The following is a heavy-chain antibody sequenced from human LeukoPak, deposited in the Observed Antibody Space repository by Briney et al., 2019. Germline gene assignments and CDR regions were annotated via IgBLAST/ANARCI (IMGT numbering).Heavy chain of an antibody. V-gene: IGHV3-33*06. CDR3: PKTADYGDYCDY. CDR2: IWYDGSNK. J-gene: IGHJ4*02. CDR1: GFTFSSYG. D-gene: IGHD4-17*01. Sequence: GESLRLSCAASGFTFSSYGMHWVRQAPGKGLEWVAVIWYDGSNKYYADSVKGRFTISRDNSKNTLYLQMNSLRAEDTAVYYCPKTADYGDYCDYWGQGTLVTVSS.